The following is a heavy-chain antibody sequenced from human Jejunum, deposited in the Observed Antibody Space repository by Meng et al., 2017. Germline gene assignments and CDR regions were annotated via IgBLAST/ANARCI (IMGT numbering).Heavy chain of an antibody. CDR3: ARVNWTSSYWYFDL. D-gene: IGHD1-1*01. J-gene: IGHJ2*01. Sequence: HLQESGPGLVKPSHTLSLTCTVSGASMSSGNYYWTWIRQHPGKGLEWIGYIYYSGSTYYNPSLQSLVTISIDMSENQFSLKLTSVTAADTAVYYCARVNWTSSYWYFDLWGRGTLVTVSS. V-gene: IGHV4-31*01. CDR2: IYYSGST. CDR1: GASMSSGNYY.